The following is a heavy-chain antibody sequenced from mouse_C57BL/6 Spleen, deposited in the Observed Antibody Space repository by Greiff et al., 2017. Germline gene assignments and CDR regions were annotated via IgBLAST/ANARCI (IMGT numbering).Heavy chain of an antibody. CDR3: ARGDYDENYFDY. V-gene: IGHV14-3*01. J-gene: IGHJ2*01. Sequence: EVQLQQSVAELVRPGASVKLSCTASGFNIKNTYMHWVKQRPEQGLEWIGRIDPANGNTKYAPKFQGKATKTADTSSNTAYLQLSSLSSADTAIYYCARGDYDENYFDYWGQGTTLTVSS. CDR1: GFNIKNTY. CDR2: IDPANGNT. D-gene: IGHD2-4*01.